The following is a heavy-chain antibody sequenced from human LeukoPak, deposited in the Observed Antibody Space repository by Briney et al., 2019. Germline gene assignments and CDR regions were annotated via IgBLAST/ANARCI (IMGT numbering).Heavy chain of an antibody. CDR1: GYTFTSYG. J-gene: IGHJ4*02. CDR2: IIPIFGTA. Sequence: GASVKVSCKAYGYTFTSYGISWVRQAPGQWLEWMGGIIPIFGTANYAQKLQGRVTITADESTSTAYMELSSLRSEDTAVYYCARDGACSSTRCYIYYWGQGTLVTVSS. D-gene: IGHD2-2*02. CDR3: ARDGACSSTRCYIYY. V-gene: IGHV1-69*13.